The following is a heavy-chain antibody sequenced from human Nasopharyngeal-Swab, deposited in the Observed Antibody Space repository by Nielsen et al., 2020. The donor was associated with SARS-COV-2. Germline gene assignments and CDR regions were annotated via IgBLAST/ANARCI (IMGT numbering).Heavy chain of an antibody. Sequence: VRQMPGKGLEWIGEIYHSGSTNYNPSLKSRVTISVDTSKNQFSLKLSSVTAADTAVYYCARGHRRTTVTNYWYFDLWGRGTLVTVSS. CDR3: ARGHRRTTVTNYWYFDL. J-gene: IGHJ2*01. D-gene: IGHD4-17*01. V-gene: IGHV4-4*02. CDR2: IYHSGST.